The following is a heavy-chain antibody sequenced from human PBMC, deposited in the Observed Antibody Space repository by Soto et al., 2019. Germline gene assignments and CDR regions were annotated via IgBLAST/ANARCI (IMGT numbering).Heavy chain of an antibody. J-gene: IGHJ4*02. CDR3: AKRRGEGYFDY. Sequence: GSLRLSCAASRFTFSSYVMSWVRQAPGKGLEWVSAISGSGADTYYADSVKGRFTISRDNSKNTVYLQMNSLRAEDTAVYYCAKRRGEGYFDYWGQGTPVTVSS. CDR1: RFTFSSYV. V-gene: IGHV3-23*01. D-gene: IGHD3-16*01. CDR2: ISGSGADT.